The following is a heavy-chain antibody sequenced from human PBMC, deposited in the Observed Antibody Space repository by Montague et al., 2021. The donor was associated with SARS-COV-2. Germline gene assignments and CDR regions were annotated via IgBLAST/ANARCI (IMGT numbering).Heavy chain of an antibody. CDR2: ISNDGSNK. D-gene: IGHD1-26*01. CDR3: ARESGSFHDGGYFDY. J-gene: IGHJ4*02. CDR1: VFYFSYA. V-gene: IGHV3-30*04. Sequence: SLRLSCAASVFYFSYAMHWVRQAPGKGLEWVALISNDGSNKHYADSVKGRFTISRDNSKSTLYLQMNSLRTEDTAVYYCARESGSFHDGGYFDYWGQGSLVTVSS.